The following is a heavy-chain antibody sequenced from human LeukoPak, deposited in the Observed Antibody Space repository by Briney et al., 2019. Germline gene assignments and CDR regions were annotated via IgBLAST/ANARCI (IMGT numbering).Heavy chain of an antibody. CDR2: INHSGST. CDR1: GGSFSGYY. J-gene: IGHJ6*04. Sequence: SETLSLTCAVYGGSFSGYYWSWIRQPPGKGLEWIGEINHSGSTNYNPSLKSRVTISVDTSKNQFSLKLSSVTAADTAVYYCARDGYCSGGSCYYGGMDVWGKGTTVTISS. D-gene: IGHD2-15*01. V-gene: IGHV4-34*01. CDR3: ARDGYCSGGSCYYGGMDV.